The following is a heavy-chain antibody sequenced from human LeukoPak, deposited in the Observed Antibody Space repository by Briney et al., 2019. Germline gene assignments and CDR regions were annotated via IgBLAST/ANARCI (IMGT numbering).Heavy chain of an antibody. D-gene: IGHD3-10*01. V-gene: IGHV4-34*01. CDR2: INHSGST. CDR3: ARGGTTMVRGVPFDY. J-gene: IGHJ4*02. CDR1: GDSTNTYF. Sequence: PSETLSLTCSISGDSTNTYFWSWIRQPPGKGLEWIGEINHSGSTNYNPSLKSRVTLSVDTSKNQFSLKLSSVTAADTAVYYCARGGTTMVRGVPFDYWGQGTLVTVSS.